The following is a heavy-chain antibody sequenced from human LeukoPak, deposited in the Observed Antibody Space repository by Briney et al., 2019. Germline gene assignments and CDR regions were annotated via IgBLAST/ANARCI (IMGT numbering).Heavy chain of an antibody. J-gene: IGHJ2*01. V-gene: IGHV4-39*01. D-gene: IGHD2-15*01. Sequence: SETLSLTCTVSSGFFSRNGYYRGWIRLPPGKGLEWIGSILYSGTTYNNPSLKSRVTMSVDTSKNQFSLRLNSVTAADTAVYYCARHVGGGYWYFDYWGRGTQVTVSS. CDR3: ARHVGGGYWYFDY. CDR2: ILYSGTT. CDR1: SGFFSRNGYY.